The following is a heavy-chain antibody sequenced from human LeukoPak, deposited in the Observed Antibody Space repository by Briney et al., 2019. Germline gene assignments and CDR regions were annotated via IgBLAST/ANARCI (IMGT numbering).Heavy chain of an antibody. CDR3: ASEQKVITFGGVIGP. CDR1: GFTFSSYW. D-gene: IGHD3-16*01. Sequence: PGGSLRLSCAASGFTFSSYWMHWVRQAPGKGGVWVSRINSDGSSTSYADSVKGRFTISRDNAKNTLYLQMNSLRAEDTAVYYCASEQKVITFGGVIGPWGQGTLVTVSS. V-gene: IGHV3-74*01. J-gene: IGHJ5*02. CDR2: INSDGSST.